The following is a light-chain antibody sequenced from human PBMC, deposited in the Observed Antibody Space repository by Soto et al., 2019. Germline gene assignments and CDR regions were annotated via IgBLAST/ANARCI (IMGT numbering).Light chain of an antibody. CDR1: QSVSSSY. CDR3: HQYGSSPYT. J-gene: IGKJ2*01. V-gene: IGKV3-20*01. CDR2: GAS. Sequence: EIVLTQSPGTLSLSPGERATLSCRASQSVSSSYLAWYQQKPGQAPRLLIYGASSRATGIPDRFSGSGSGTKSALTISRLEPEDFALYYCHQYGSSPYTFGQGTKLEIK.